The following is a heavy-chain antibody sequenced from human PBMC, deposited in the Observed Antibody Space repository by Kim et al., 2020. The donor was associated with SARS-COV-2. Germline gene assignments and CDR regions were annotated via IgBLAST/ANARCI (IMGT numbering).Heavy chain of an antibody. CDR1: GFTFSSYA. J-gene: IGHJ6*02. D-gene: IGHD1-26*01. CDR2: ISYDGSNK. V-gene: IGHV3-30*04. CDR3: AKEDGSYYSYYGMDV. Sequence: GGSLRLSCAASGFTFSSYAMHWVRQAPGKGLEWVAVISYDGSNKYYVDSVKGRFTISRDNSKNTLYLQMNSLRAEDTAVYYCAKEDGSYYSYYGMDVWG.